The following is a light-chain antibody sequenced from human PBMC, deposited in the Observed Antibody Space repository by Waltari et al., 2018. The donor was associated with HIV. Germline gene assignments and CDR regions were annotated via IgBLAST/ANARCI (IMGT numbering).Light chain of an antibody. J-gene: IGLJ3*02. V-gene: IGLV2-14*01. CDR3: SSYTSSSTPWV. CDR2: DVS. Sequence: QSALTQPASVSGSPGQSITISCTGTSSDVGGYIYASWYQQHPGKAPNLMIYDVSNRPSGVSNRFSGSKSGNTASLTISGLQAEDEADYYCSSYTSSSTPWVFGGGTKLTVL. CDR1: SSDVGGYIY.